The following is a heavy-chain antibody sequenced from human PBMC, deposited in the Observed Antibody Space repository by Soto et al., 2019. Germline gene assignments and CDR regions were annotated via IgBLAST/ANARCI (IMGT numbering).Heavy chain of an antibody. Sequence: SVKVSCKASGGTFSMYAISGVGQSALRGREWMGGIIPIFGTANYAQKFQGRVTITADESTSTAYMELSSLRSEDTAVYYCARDRNIVATIYNYYGMDVWGQGTTVTVSS. D-gene: IGHD5-12*01. CDR1: GGTFSMYA. V-gene: IGHV1-69*13. CDR2: IIPIFGTA. J-gene: IGHJ6*02. CDR3: ARDRNIVATIYNYYGMDV.